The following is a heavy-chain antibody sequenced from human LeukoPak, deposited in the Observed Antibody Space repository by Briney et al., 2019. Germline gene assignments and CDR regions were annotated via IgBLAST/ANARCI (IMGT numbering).Heavy chain of an antibody. V-gene: IGHV4-34*01. CDR3: ARETSQKGAHYMYV. CDR1: GGSFSGYY. CDR2: INHSGST. Sequence: SETLSLTCAVYGGSFSGYYWSWIRQPPGKGLEWIGEINHSGSTNYNPSLKSRVTISVDTSKNQFSLKLSSVTAADTAVYYCARETSQKGAHYMYVWGKGTTVTISS. D-gene: IGHD3-16*01. J-gene: IGHJ6*03.